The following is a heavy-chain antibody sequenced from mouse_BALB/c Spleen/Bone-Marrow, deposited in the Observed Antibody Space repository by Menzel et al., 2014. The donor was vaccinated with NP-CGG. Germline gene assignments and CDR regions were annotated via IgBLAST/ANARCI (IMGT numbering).Heavy chain of an antibody. V-gene: IGHV4-1*02. Sequence: EVKLQESGGGLVQPGGSLRLSRAASGFDFSRYWMSWVRQAPGKGLEWIGEINPDSSTINYTPSLKDKFIISRDNAKNTLYLQMSKVRSEDTALYYCARNAYYAMDYWGQGTSVTVSS. CDR1: GFDFSRYW. CDR3: ARNAYYAMDY. J-gene: IGHJ4*01. CDR2: INPDSSTI.